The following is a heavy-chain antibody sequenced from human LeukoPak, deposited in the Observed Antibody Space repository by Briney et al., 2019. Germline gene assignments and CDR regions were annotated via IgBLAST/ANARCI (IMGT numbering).Heavy chain of an antibody. D-gene: IGHD5-12*01. CDR1: GGSISSYY. J-gene: IGHJ4*02. CDR2: IYHSGTT. CDR3: ARDGGYGGYDDY. Sequence: PSETLSLTCTVSGGSISSYYWSWIRQPPGKGLEGIGYIYHSGTTYYNPSLKSRVTISVDTSKNQFSLKLNSVTAADTAVYYCARDGGYGGYDDYWGQGNLVTVSS. V-gene: IGHV4-59*12.